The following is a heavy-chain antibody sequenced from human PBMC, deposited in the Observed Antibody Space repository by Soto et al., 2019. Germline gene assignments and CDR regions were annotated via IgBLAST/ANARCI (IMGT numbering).Heavy chain of an antibody. J-gene: IGHJ3*02. CDR3: ARVIMGAMVHAFEI. Sequence: EVQMLESGGGLAQPGGSLRLSCAVSGFICSSYDMSWVRQAPGKGLEWVSTILVGGSTHYEDSVKGRFTISRDNSRNTLYLQMNSLRAEDTAIYYCARVIMGAMVHAFEIWGQGTMVAVSS. D-gene: IGHD1-26*01. V-gene: IGHV3-23*01. CDR1: GFICSSYD. CDR2: ILVGGST.